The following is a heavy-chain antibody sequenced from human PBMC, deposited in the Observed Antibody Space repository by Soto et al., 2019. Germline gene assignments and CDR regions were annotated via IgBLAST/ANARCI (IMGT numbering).Heavy chain of an antibody. J-gene: IGHJ4*01. Sequence: NPSDTLSLTCAVYGGSFSGYYWSWIRQPPGKGLEWIGEVSHSGSTKYNPSLESRVTISVDTSKNQFSLRLSSMTAADTAVYYCARGPYDILSGSRGYFDYWGHGILVTVSS. V-gene: IGHV4-34*01. CDR3: ARGPYDILSGSRGYFDY. CDR1: GGSFSGYY. CDR2: VSHSGST. D-gene: IGHD3-9*01.